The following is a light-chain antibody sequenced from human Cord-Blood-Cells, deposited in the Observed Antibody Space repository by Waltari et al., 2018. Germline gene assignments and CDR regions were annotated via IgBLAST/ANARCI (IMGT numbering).Light chain of an antibody. CDR3: SSYTSSSSVV. V-gene: IGLV2-14*01. CDR2: DVH. Sequence: QSALTQPAPVSGSPGHSITISCTGTRSDVGGHNYVPWYQQHPSKTPKLMIYDVHNRPSGVFNRFSGSKSGNTASLTISGLQAEDEADYYCSSYTSSSSVVFGGVTKLTVL. CDR1: RSDVGGHNY. J-gene: IGLJ2*01.